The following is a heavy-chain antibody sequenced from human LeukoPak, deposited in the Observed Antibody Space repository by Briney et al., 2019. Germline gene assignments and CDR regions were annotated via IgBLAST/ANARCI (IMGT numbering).Heavy chain of an antibody. CDR1: GGTFTSYD. V-gene: IGHV1-8*01. Sequence: ASVKVSCKASGGTFTSYDINWVRRATGQGLEWMGWMNPNSGNTGYAQKFQGRVTMTRNTSISTAYMELSSLRSEDTAVYYCARGQGVMVRGVIIKGDAFDIWGQGTMVTVSS. CDR3: ARGQGVMVRGVIIKGDAFDI. D-gene: IGHD3-10*01. CDR2: MNPNSGNT. J-gene: IGHJ3*02.